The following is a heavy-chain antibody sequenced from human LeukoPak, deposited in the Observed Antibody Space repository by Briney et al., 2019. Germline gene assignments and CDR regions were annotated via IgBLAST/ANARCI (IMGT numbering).Heavy chain of an antibody. CDR1: GFTFSSYG. CDR2: IRYDGSNK. CDR3: AKARYSYGPPMDY. V-gene: IGHV3-30*02. J-gene: IGHJ4*02. Sequence: SGGSLRLSCAASGFTFSSYGMHWVRQAPGKGLEWVAFIRYDGSNKYYADSVKGRFTISRDNSKNTLYLQMNSLRAEDTAVYYCAKARYSYGPPMDYWGQGTLVTVSS. D-gene: IGHD5-18*01.